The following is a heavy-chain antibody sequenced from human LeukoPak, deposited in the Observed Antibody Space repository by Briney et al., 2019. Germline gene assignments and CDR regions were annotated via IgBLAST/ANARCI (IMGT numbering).Heavy chain of an antibody. CDR1: GFTFSSYW. D-gene: IGHD3-10*01. CDR2: INSDGSST. J-gene: IGHJ4*02. CDR3: AKALPGGAFDY. V-gene: IGHV3-74*01. Sequence: GGSLRLSCAASGFTFSSYWMHWVRQAPGKGLVWVSRINSDGSSTSYADSVKGRFTISRDNSKNTLYLQMNSLRAEDTAVYYCAKALPGGAFDYWGQGTLVTVSS.